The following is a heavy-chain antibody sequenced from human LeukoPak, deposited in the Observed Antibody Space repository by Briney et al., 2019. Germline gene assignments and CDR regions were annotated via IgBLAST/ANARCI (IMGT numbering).Heavy chain of an antibody. CDR2: ISFDGSDA. CDR3: AVSNWIDP. V-gene: IGHV3-74*01. J-gene: IGHJ5*02. Sequence: PGGSLRLSCAASGFTFSGFWMHWVRQAPGKGLVWVSCISFDGSDATYADSVKGRFTISRDNAKNTLHLQMDSLTVEDTAVYYSAVSNWIDPWGQGTLVTVSS. CDR1: GFTFSGFW.